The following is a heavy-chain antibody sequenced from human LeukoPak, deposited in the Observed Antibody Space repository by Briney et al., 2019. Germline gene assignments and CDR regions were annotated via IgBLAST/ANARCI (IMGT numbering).Heavy chain of an antibody. D-gene: IGHD3-3*01. Sequence: GGSLRLSCAASGFTFSNYRMNWVRQAPGKELEWVSSISYGSSYIHYADSVKGRFTVSRDNAKNSLYLEMNGLRAEDTAVYYCARDQTTTIFGVVITRGMDVWGQGTTVTVSS. J-gene: IGHJ6*02. CDR1: GFTFSNYR. CDR3: ARDQTTTIFGVVITRGMDV. V-gene: IGHV3-21*01. CDR2: ISYGSSYI.